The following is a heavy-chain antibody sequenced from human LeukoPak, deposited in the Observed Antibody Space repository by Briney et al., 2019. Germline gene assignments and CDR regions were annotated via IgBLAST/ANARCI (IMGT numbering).Heavy chain of an antibody. CDR2: VRSDGTNK. CDR3: ARESGASRGYSYGH. CDR1: VFTFPNYA. V-gene: IGHV3-30*04. D-gene: IGHD5-18*01. Sequence: PGRPLRLSRAPSVFTFPNYAMHWVPHAPGKGLEWVAIVRSDGTNKYSADPLKGRFTIPRDNSRNTLYLQMNSLRAEDTAVYDCARESGASRGYSYGHWGQGTLVTVSS. J-gene: IGHJ4*02.